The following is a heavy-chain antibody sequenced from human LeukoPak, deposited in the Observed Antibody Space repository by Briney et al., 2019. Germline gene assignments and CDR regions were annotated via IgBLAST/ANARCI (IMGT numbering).Heavy chain of an antibody. Sequence: SQTLSLTCTVSGGSISSGGYYWSWIRQHPGKGLEWIGYIYYSRSTYYNPSLKSRVTISVDTSKNQFSLKLSSVTAADTAVYYCARKFWSGYDNWFNPWGQGTLVTVSS. CDR3: ARKFWSGYDNWFNP. CDR1: GGSISSGGYY. CDR2: IYYSRST. V-gene: IGHV4-31*03. J-gene: IGHJ5*02. D-gene: IGHD3-3*01.